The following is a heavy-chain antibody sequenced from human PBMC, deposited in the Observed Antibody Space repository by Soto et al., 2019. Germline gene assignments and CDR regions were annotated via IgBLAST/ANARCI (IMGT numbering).Heavy chain of an antibody. CDR2: VNPYGASS. Sequence: QVQVVQSGAEVKEPGASVKVSCKASGYSSSNYYTHWVRQAPGQGLEWMGIVNPYGASSNYAQSFQGRVTLPRDTPTNTDYMDLSRLTSDDPAVYDCASVTTIWYNWGQGTLVTVSS. CDR3: ASVTTIWYN. J-gene: IGHJ4*02. D-gene: IGHD6-13*01. V-gene: IGHV1-46*01. CDR1: GYSSSNYY.